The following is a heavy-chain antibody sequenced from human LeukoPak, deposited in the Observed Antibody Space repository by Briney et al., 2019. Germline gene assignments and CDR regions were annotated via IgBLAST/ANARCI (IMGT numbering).Heavy chain of an antibody. CDR2: IIPILGIA. CDR1: GGTFSSYT. Sequence: SVKVSCRASGGTFSSYTISWVRQAPGQGLEWMGRIIPILGIANYAQKFQGRVTITADKSTSTAYMELSSLRSEDTAVYYCARWDDSTAYDYWGQGTLVTVSS. CDR3: ARWDDSTAYDY. D-gene: IGHD3-22*01. J-gene: IGHJ4*02. V-gene: IGHV1-69*02.